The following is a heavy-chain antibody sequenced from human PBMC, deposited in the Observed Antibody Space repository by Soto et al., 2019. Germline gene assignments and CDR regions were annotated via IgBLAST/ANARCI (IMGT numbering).Heavy chain of an antibody. D-gene: IGHD1-7*01. CDR2: ISYDGSNK. CDR3: ATPPGRITGTTSGYFDY. V-gene: IGHV3-30*03. J-gene: IGHJ4*02. CDR1: GFTFSSYG. Sequence: GGSLRLSCAASGFTFSSYGMHWVRQAPGKGLEWVAVISYDGSNKYYADSVKGRFTISRDNSKNTLYLQMNSLRAEDTAVYYCATPPGRITGTTSGYFDYWGQGPLVTVST.